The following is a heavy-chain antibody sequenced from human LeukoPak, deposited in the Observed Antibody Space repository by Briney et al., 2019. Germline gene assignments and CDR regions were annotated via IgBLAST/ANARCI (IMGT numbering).Heavy chain of an antibody. D-gene: IGHD2-21*02. J-gene: IGHJ4*02. CDR2: INPSGGST. V-gene: IGHV1-46*01. Sequence: ASVKVSCKASGYTFTSYYMHWVRQAPGQGLEWMGIINPSGGSTSYAQKFQGRVTMTRDTSTSTVYMELSSLRSEDTAVYYCARDEPISPYCGGDCYSGFPFDYWGQGTLVTVSS. CDR1: GYTFTSYY. CDR3: ARDEPISPYCGGDCYSGFPFDY.